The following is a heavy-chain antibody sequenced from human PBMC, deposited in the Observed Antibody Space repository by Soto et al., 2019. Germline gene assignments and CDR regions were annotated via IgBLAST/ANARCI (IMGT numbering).Heavy chain of an antibody. V-gene: IGHV1-69*05. CDR3: ARDRGYDSGGFDY. D-gene: IGHD3-22*01. CDR1: GGTFSSYA. CDR2: IIPIFGTA. J-gene: IGHJ4*02. Sequence: QVQLVQSGAEVKKPGSSVKVSCKASGGTFSSYAISWVRQAPGQGLEWMGGIIPIFGTANYAQKFQGRVRXTXAXXTSTAYMELSSLRSEDTAVYYCARDRGYDSGGFDYWGQGTLVTVSS.